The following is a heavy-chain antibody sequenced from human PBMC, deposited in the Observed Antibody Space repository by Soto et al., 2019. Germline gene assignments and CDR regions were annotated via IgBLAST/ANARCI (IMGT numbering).Heavy chain of an antibody. D-gene: IGHD3-10*01. V-gene: IGHV1-18*01. CDR2: MSANNGNT. CDR3: ARYYGSGSFSAGFDY. Sequence: GASVKVSCKASGYTFTGYDINWVRQAIGQGLEWMGWMSANNGNTDYAQRLQGRVTMTTDTSTSTAYMELRSLRSDDTAVYYCARYYGSGSFSAGFDYWGQGTLVTVSS. CDR1: GYTFTGYD. J-gene: IGHJ4*02.